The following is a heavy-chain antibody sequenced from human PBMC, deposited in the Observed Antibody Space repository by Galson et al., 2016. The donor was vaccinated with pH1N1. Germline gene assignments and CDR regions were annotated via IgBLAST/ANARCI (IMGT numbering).Heavy chain of an antibody. CDR3: ARDQNWNLDY. V-gene: IGHV1-18*01. CDR1: GYTFTTFG. Sequence: SVMVSCKASGYTFTTFGISWVRQAPGKGLEWLGWISTSKGNTKNAQRLLDRVTMTRDTSTSTVFMELTSLRSDDTAIYYCARDQNWNLDYWGQGTLVTVSS. D-gene: IGHD1-1*01. CDR2: ISTSKGNT. J-gene: IGHJ4*02.